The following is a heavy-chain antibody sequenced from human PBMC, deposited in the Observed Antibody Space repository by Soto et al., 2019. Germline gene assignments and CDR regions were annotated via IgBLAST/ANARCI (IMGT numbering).Heavy chain of an antibody. CDR1: GFTFSSYS. CDR2: ISSSSSTI. Sequence: GGSLRLSCAASGFTFSSYSMNWVRQAPGKGLEWVSYISSSSSTIYYADSVKGRFTISRDNAKNSLYLQMNSLRAEDTAVYYCARDPFKTGYSSSWYTIDYYMDVWGKGTTVTVSS. CDR3: ARDPFKTGYSSSWYTIDYYMDV. D-gene: IGHD6-13*01. V-gene: IGHV3-48*01. J-gene: IGHJ6*03.